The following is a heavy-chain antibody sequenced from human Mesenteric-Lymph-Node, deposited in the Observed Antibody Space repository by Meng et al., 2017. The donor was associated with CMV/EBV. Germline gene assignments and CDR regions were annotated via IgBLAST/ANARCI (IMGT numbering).Heavy chain of an antibody. Sequence: SGGSVSSGSYYWSWIRQPPGKGLEWIGYIYYSGSTNYNPSLKSRVTISVDTSKNQFSLKLGSVTAADTAVYYCARVGFRFGELIDYWGQGTLVTVSS. CDR2: IYYSGST. J-gene: IGHJ4*02. V-gene: IGHV4-61*01. CDR3: ARVGFRFGELIDY. CDR1: GGSVSSGSYY. D-gene: IGHD3-10*01.